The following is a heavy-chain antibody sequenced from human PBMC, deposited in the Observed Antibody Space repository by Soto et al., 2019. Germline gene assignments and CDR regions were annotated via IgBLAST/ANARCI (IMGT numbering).Heavy chain of an antibody. V-gene: IGHV4-59*01. D-gene: IGHD3-22*01. CDR2: IYYSGST. CDR1: GGSTSSYY. J-gene: IGHJ4*02. Sequence: PSETLSLTCTVSGGSTSSYYWSWIRQPPGKGLEWIGSIYYSGSTNYNPSLKSRVTISIDTSKNQFSLKLTSVTAADTAVYYCARGPYYYDSSGYWDYWGQGTLVTVSS. CDR3: ARGPYYYDSSGYWDY.